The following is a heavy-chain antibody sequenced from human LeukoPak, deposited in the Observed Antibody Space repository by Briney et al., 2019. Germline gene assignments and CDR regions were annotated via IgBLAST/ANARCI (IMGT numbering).Heavy chain of an antibody. Sequence: SQTLSHTCAISGDSVSSNSATWNWLRQSPSRGLEWLGRTYYRSKWYNDYAVSVKSRISINPDTSKNQFSLQLNSVIPEDTAVYYCVRRSSSSAAFDIWGQGTLVTVSS. CDR2: TYYRSKWYN. CDR1: GDSVSSNSAT. V-gene: IGHV6-1*01. CDR3: VRRSSSSAAFDI. J-gene: IGHJ3*02. D-gene: IGHD6-6*01.